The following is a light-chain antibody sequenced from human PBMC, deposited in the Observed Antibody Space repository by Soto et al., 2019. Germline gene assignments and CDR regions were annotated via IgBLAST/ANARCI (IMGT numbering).Light chain of an antibody. CDR2: DAS. V-gene: IGKV3-11*01. CDR1: QTVSSNY. Sequence: EIVLTQSPGTLSLSPGERATLSCRASQTVSSNYLAWYQQKPGQAPRFLIYDASNRATGIPARFSGSGSGTDFTLTISSLEPEDFAVYYCQQRSNWPLSITFGQGTRLEIK. J-gene: IGKJ5*01. CDR3: QQRSNWPLSIT.